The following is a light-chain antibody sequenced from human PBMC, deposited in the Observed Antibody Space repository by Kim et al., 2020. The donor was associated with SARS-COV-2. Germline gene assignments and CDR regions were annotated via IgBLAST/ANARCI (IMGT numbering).Light chain of an antibody. CDR3: GTWESTLHDGGV. CDR1: SSNIGNNM. V-gene: IGLV1-51*01. J-gene: IGLJ2*01. CDR2: DNT. Sequence: KVTSSCSGSSSNIGNNMVSWYQQVPGTAPKLLIYDNTKRPSGIPDRFSGSKSGTSATLDITGLQTGDEADYYCGTWESTLHDGGVFGGGTQLTVL.